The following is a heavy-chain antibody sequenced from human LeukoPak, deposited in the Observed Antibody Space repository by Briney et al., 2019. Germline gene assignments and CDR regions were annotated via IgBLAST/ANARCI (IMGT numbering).Heavy chain of an antibody. CDR3: ARMQSAYDAFDI. Sequence: SALALLKPTQTLTLTCTFSGFSLSTSGMCVSLIRQPPGKALEWLALIYWDDDKYYSTSLKTRLTISKDTSKIQVVVTMTNMDPVDTATYYCARMQSAYDAFDIWGQGTMVTVSS. CDR1: GFSLSTSGMC. J-gene: IGHJ3*02. V-gene: IGHV2-70*01. D-gene: IGHD3-3*01. CDR2: IYWDDDK.